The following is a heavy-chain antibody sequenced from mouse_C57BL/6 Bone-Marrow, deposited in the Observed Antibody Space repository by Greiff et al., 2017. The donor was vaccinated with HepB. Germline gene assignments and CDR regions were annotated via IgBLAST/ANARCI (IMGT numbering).Heavy chain of an antibody. V-gene: IGHV1-61*01. CDR3: ASGYYGSSLFAY. J-gene: IGHJ3*01. CDR1: GYTFTSYW. Sequence: QVQLQQPGAELVRPGSSVKLSCKASGYTFTSYWMDWVKQRPGQGLEWIGNIYPSDSETHYNQKFKDKATLTVEKSSSTAYMQLSSLTSEDSAVYYCASGYYGSSLFAYWGQGTLVTVSA. CDR2: IYPSDSET. D-gene: IGHD1-1*01.